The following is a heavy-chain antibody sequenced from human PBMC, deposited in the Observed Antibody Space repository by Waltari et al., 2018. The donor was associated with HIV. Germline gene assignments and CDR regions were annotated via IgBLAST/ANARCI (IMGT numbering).Heavy chain of an antibody. D-gene: IGHD3-10*01. Sequence: VPLVHSGPQLTQPGSAVRVPCKATGTAFTSSTVFSVRQARGRGLEGRGGVVPTLGTINIAQKCQGRLTLNGDESTGAADMELSGLAGDDTAMDYWSRVRYALWFGQVPFDYWGQGTLVTVSS. CDR1: GTAFTSST. CDR3: SRVRYALWFGQVPFDY. J-gene: IGHJ4*02. V-gene: IGHV1-69*01. CDR2: VVPTLGTI.